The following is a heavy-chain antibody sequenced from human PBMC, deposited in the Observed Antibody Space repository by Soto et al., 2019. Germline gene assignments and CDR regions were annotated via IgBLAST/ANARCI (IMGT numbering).Heavy chain of an antibody. D-gene: IGHD6-13*01. CDR3: ARHRAAAGWFDP. V-gene: IGHV4-39*01. J-gene: IGHJ5*02. CDR2: IYYSGST. Sequence: SETLSLTCPVSGGSISSSSYYWGWIRQPPGKGLEWIGSIYYSGSTYYNPSLKSRVTISVDTSKNQFSLKLSSVTAADTAVYYCARHRAAAGWFDPWGQGTLVTVSS. CDR1: GGSISSSSYY.